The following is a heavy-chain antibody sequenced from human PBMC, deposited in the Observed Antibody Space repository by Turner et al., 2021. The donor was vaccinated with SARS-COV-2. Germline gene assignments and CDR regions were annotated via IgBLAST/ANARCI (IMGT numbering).Heavy chain of an antibody. CDR1: GGSISSSSYY. CDR2: ISYSGST. D-gene: IGHD2-2*01. J-gene: IGHJ6*02. Sequence: GGSISSSSYYWGWIRQPPGKGLEWIESISYSGSTYYNPSLKSRVTISVDTSKNQFSLKLSSVTAADTAVYYCARQRLVVVPAAIINGMDVWGQGTTVTVSS. CDR3: ARQRLVVVPAAIINGMDV. V-gene: IGHV4-39*01.